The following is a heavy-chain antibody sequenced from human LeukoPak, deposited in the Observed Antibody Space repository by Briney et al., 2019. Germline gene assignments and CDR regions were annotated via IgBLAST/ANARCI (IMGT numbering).Heavy chain of an antibody. V-gene: IGHV1-69*04. Sequence: ASVKVSCKASGGTFSSYAISWVRQAPGQGLEWMGRIIPILGIANYAQKFQGKVTMTEDTSTDTAYMELSSLRSEDTAVYYCAFSGRRYFDWLLPPFDYWGQGTLVTVSS. D-gene: IGHD3-9*01. CDR3: AFSGRRYFDWLLPPFDY. J-gene: IGHJ4*02. CDR2: IIPILGIA. CDR1: GGTFSSYA.